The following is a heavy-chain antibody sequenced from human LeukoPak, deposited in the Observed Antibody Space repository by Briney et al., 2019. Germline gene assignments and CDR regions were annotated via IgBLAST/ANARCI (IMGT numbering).Heavy chain of an antibody. D-gene: IGHD2-21*01. CDR1: GLTFSDYY. CDR3: VRESIRGTRDFDY. J-gene: IGHJ4*02. CDR2: ISSSGSTI. Sequence: GGSLRLSCAASGLTFSDYYMSWIRQAPGKGLVWVSYISSSGSTIYYADSVKGRFTISRDNAKNSLYLQMNSLRAEDTAVYYCVRESIRGTRDFDYWGQGTLVTVSS. V-gene: IGHV3-11*04.